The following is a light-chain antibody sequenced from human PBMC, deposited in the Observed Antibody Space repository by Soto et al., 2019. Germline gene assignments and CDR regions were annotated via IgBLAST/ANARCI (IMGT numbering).Light chain of an antibody. Sequence: DIQMTQSPPSVSASIGDRVIITCRASQDIGTWLAWYQQKPGQVPNLLMYPASSLHSGVPSRFSGSGSGTEFTLTISSLQPEDFATYYCQQANSFPPWTFGQGTKVDNK. CDR3: QQANSFPPWT. CDR1: QDIGTW. V-gene: IGKV1-12*01. J-gene: IGKJ1*01. CDR2: PAS.